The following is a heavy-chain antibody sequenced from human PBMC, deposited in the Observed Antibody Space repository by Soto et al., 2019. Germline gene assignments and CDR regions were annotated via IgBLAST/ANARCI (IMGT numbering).Heavy chain of an antibody. V-gene: IGHV3-23*01. CDR2: ISGSGGST. D-gene: IGHD3-3*01. Sequence: PGGSLRLSCAASGFTFSSYAMSWVRQAPGKGLEWVSAISGSGGSTYYADSVKGRFTISRDNSKNTLYLQMNSLRAEDTAVYYCAKRGNYDFWSGDAFDIWGQGTMVTVSS. CDR3: AKRGNYDFWSGDAFDI. J-gene: IGHJ3*02. CDR1: GFTFSSYA.